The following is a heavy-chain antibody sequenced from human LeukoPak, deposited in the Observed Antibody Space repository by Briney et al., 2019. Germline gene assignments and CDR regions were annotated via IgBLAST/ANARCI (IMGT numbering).Heavy chain of an antibody. D-gene: IGHD2-2*01. CDR3: ARGGYANSYGY. CDR1: GGSISSYY. Sequence: SETLSLTCTVSGGSISSYYWSWIWQPPGKGLEWIGYIYYSGSTNYNPSLKSRVTISVDTSKNQFSLKLSSVTAADTAVYYCARGGYANSYGYWGQGTLVTVSS. J-gene: IGHJ4*02. V-gene: IGHV4-59*01. CDR2: IYYSGST.